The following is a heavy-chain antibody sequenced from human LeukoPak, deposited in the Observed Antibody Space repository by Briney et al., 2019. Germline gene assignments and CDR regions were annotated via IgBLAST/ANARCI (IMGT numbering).Heavy chain of an antibody. Sequence: ASVKVSRKAAGYIFTGYYMHWGRQAPGQGREWMGWINPNSGGTNYAQKFQGSVTMTRDTYISTAYMELSRLRSDDTAVYYCARDLTAAGNDYWGQGTLVTVSS. CDR2: INPNSGGT. J-gene: IGHJ4*02. D-gene: IGHD6-13*01. V-gene: IGHV1-2*02. CDR3: ARDLTAAGNDY. CDR1: GYIFTGYY.